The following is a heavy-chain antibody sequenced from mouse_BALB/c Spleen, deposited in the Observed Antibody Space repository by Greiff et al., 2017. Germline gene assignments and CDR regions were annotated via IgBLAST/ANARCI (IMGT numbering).Heavy chain of an antibody. CDR3: ARVGVYYAMDY. Sequence: VKLMESGPGLVAPSQSLSITCTVSGFSLTSYGVHWVRQPPGKGLEWLGVIWAGGSTNYNSALMSRLSISKDNSKSQVFLKMSSLQTDDTAMYYCARVGVYYAMDYWGQGTSVTVSS. V-gene: IGHV2-9*02. CDR1: GFSLTSYG. J-gene: IGHJ4*01. CDR2: IWAGGST.